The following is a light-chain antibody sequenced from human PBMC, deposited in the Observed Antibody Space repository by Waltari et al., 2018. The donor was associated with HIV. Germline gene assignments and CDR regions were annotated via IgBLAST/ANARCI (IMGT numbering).Light chain of an antibody. CDR3: CSYAGSSTFL. Sequence: QSALTQPRPVSGSPGQSVTISSTRPSSDVGGYNYVPWYQQHPGKAPKLMIYDLSKRPSGVPDRFSGSKSGNTASLTISGLQAEDEADYYCCSYAGSSTFLFGTGTKVTVL. CDR2: DLS. CDR1: SSDVGGYNY. J-gene: IGLJ1*01. V-gene: IGLV2-11*01.